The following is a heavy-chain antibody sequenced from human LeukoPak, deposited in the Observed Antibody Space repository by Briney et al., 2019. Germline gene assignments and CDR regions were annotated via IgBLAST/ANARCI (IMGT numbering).Heavy chain of an antibody. D-gene: IGHD3-10*01. V-gene: IGHV1-69*13. CDR2: IIPIFGTA. CDR1: GYTFTSYG. Sequence: ASVKVSCKASGYTFTSYGISWVRQAPGQGLEWMGGIIPIFGTANYAQKFQGRVTITADESTSTAYMELSSLRSEDTAVYYCAREYGSGSYYVFDYWGQGTLVTVSS. CDR3: AREYGSGSYYVFDY. J-gene: IGHJ4*02.